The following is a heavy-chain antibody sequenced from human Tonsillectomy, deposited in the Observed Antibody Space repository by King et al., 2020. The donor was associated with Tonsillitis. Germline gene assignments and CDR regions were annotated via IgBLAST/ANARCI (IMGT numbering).Heavy chain of an antibody. D-gene: IGHD1-26*01. J-gene: IGHJ6*03. CDR2: VNWNGGST. CDR3: ARSHSGTHYFSYHYYMDV. Sequence: EVQLVESGGGVVRPGGSLRLSCAASGFIFDDYGMSWVRQAPGKGLEWVSGVNWNGGSTGYADSLKGRFTISRDNAKNSLYLQMNSLRAEDTALYYCARSHSGTHYFSYHYYMDVWGKGTTVTVSS. V-gene: IGHV3-20*04. CDR1: GFIFDDYG.